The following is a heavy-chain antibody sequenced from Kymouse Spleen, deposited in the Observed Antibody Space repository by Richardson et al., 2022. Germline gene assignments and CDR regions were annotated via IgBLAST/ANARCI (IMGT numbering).Heavy chain of an antibody. Sequence: QVQLQQWGAGLLKPSETLSLTCAVYGGSFSGYYWSWIRQPPGKGLEWIGEINHSGSTNYNPSLKSRVTISVDTSKNQFSLKLSSVTAADTAVYYCARENSSSSEYYYGMDVWGQGTTVTVSS. CDR2: INHSGST. J-gene: IGHJ6*02. CDR1: GGSFSGYY. CDR3: ARENSSSSEYYYGMDV. V-gene: IGHV4-34*01. D-gene: IGHD6-6*01.